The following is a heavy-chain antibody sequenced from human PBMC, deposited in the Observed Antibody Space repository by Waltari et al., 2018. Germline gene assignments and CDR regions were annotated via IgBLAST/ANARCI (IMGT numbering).Heavy chain of an antibody. Sequence: QVQLQESGPGLVKPSETLSLTCTVSGGSISSYYWRWIRQPPGKGLEWIGYIYYSGSTNYNPSLNSRVTISVDTSKNQFSLKLSSVTAADTAVYYCARAARDSRSYRYYYYYYMDVWGKGTTVTISS. CDR1: GGSISSYY. CDR2: IYYSGST. D-gene: IGHD1-26*01. J-gene: IGHJ6*03. V-gene: IGHV4-59*01. CDR3: ARAARDSRSYRYYYYYYMDV.